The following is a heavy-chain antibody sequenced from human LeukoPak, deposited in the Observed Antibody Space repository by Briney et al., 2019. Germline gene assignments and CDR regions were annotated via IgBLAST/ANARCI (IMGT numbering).Heavy chain of an antibody. CDR1: GYTFTSYD. D-gene: IGHD4-17*01. V-gene: IGHV1-46*01. CDR3: ARDADHGDYGRYVWFDP. Sequence: GASVKVSCKASGYTFTSYDINWVRQATGQGLEWMGIIDPSSAGTSYAQKFRGRVTMTRDTSTSTVYMELSSLRSEDTAVYYCARDADHGDYGRYVWFDPWGQGTLVTVSS. J-gene: IGHJ5*02. CDR2: IDPSSAGT.